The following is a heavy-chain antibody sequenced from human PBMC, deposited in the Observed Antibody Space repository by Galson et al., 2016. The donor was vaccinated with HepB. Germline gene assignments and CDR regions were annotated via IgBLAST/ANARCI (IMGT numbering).Heavy chain of an antibody. D-gene: IGHD3-3*01. CDR1: GGSISRNEYY. V-gene: IGHV4-39*01. Sequence: SETLSLTCTVSGGSISRNEYYWGWIRQPPGKGLEWIGSIYHSGSTYYNPSLKSRVTISVDTSKNQFSLKLSSVTAADTAVYYCARGNGDFWSGDVDYWGQGTLVTVSS. J-gene: IGHJ4*02. CDR2: IYHSGST. CDR3: ARGNGDFWSGDVDY.